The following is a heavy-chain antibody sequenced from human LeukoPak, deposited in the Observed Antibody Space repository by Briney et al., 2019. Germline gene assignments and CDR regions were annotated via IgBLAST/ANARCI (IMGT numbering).Heavy chain of an antibody. V-gene: IGHV3-21*01. CDR1: GFTFSSYS. CDR2: ISSSSSYI. Sequence: PGGSLRLSCAASGFTFSSYSMNWVRQAPGKGLEWVSSISSSSSYIYYADSVKGRFTISRDNAKNSLYLQMNSLRAEDTAVYYCAGKQDSSGYYSDYWGQGTLVTVSS. J-gene: IGHJ4*02. D-gene: IGHD3-22*01. CDR3: AGKQDSSGYYSDY.